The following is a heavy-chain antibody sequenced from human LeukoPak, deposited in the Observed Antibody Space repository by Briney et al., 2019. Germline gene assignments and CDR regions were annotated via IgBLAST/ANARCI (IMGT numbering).Heavy chain of an antibody. D-gene: IGHD3-10*01. CDR2: ISSFGSYI. Sequence: GGSLRLSCAASRFTFSSYSMNWVRQAPGKGLEWVSSISSFGSYIYYADSVKGRFTISRDNAKNSLYLQMNSLRAEDTAVYYCAKFTRTLVRGALVNWGQGTLVTVSS. CDR3: AKFTRTLVRGALVN. J-gene: IGHJ4*02. CDR1: RFTFSSYS. V-gene: IGHV3-21*04.